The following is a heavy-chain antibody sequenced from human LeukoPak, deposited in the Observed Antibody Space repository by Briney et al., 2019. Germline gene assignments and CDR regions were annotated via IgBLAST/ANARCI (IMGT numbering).Heavy chain of an antibody. J-gene: IGHJ4*02. V-gene: IGHV3-11*01. CDR1: GFTFSDYY. CDR3: ARDETSRFLEWLSFDY. Sequence: GGSLRLSCAASGFTFSDYYMSWIRQAPGKGLEWVSYISSSGSTIYYADSVKGRFTISRDNAKNSLYLQMNSLRAEDTAVYYCARDETSRFLEWLSFDYWGQGTLVTVSS. D-gene: IGHD3-3*01. CDR2: ISSSGSTI.